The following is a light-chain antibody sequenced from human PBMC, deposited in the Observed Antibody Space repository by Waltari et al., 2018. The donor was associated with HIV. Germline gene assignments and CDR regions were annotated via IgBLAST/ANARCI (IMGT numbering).Light chain of an antibody. CDR3: SSYTSSNTVV. CDR1: SSDVGGYNY. CDR2: EVT. Sequence: QSALTQPASVSGSPGQSITISCTGTSSDVGGYNYVSWYQQHPGKAPKVMIYEVTNRPSGVSNRFSGSKSGNTASLTISGLQAEDEADYDCSSYTSSNTVVFGGGTKLTVL. V-gene: IGLV2-14*01. J-gene: IGLJ2*01.